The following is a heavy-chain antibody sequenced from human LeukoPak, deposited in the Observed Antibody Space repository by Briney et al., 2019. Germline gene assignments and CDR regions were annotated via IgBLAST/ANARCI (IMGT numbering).Heavy chain of an antibody. V-gene: IGHV4-4*07. J-gene: IGHJ6*02. CDR1: GGSISSYY. D-gene: IGHD2-8*02. Sequence: SSETLSLTCTVSGGSISSYYWSWIRQPAGKGLEWIGRIYTSGSTYYNPSLKSRVTISVDTSKNQFSLKLSSETAADTAVYYCARGLVYYGMDVWGQGTTVTVSS. CDR3: ARGLVYYGMDV. CDR2: IYTSGST.